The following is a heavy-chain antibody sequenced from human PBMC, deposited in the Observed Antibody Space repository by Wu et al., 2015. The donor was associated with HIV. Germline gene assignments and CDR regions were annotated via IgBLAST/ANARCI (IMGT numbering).Heavy chain of an antibody. V-gene: IGHV1-46*01. Sequence: QLEQSGAEVRKPGASVNISCKASGYTFTTFNLHWVRQAPGQGLEWMGIINPSDGTTTYAHNFQGRVTLTRDMSTSTVYLELSSLRSQDTAVYYCAREVTGNRYSGTHGAFDIWGQGTMVTVSS. D-gene: IGHD1-26*01. CDR1: GYTFTTFN. CDR3: AREVTGNRYSGTHGAFDI. J-gene: IGHJ3*02. CDR2: INPSDGTT.